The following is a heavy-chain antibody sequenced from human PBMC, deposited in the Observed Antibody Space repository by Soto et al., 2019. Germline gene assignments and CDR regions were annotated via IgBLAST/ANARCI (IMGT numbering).Heavy chain of an antibody. D-gene: IGHD2-15*01. CDR2: IIPIFGTA. J-gene: IGHJ6*02. V-gene: IGHV1-69*12. CDR1: GGTFSSYA. CDR3: EGAGDIVVVVAAPRSSYGMDV. Sequence: QVQLVQSGAEVKKPGSSVKVSCKASGGTFSSYAISWVRQAPGQGLEWMGGIIPIFGTANYAQKFQGRVTSPADDSTXXAXMXXSGLGYEDTAVYYCEGAGDIVVVVAAPRSSYGMDVWGHGSTVTVS.